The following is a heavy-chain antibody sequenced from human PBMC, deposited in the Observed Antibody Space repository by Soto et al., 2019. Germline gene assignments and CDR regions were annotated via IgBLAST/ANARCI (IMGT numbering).Heavy chain of an antibody. D-gene: IGHD2-2*01. V-gene: IGHV3-23*01. CDR1: GYSFSTYA. CDR2: ISAGGGSP. J-gene: IGHJ5*02. CDR3: VKHAEYQLLSWFDP. Sequence: EVQLLESGGGLVQPGGSLRLSCAASGYSFSTYAMSWVRQAPGKGLEWVSGISAGGGSPFIADSVKGRFIISRDNAKDTLYLPMNSLTGEDTDIYYCVKHAEYQLLSWFDPWGQGTLVTVSP.